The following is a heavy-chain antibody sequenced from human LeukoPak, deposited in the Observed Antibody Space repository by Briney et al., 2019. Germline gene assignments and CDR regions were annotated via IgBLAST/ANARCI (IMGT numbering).Heavy chain of an antibody. Sequence: GGSLRLSCAASGFTFSNDWMHWVRQAPGKGLVWVSRINSDGSSTSYADSVKGRFTISRDNAKNTLYLQMNSLRAEDTAVYYCARAADYYDSSGYFPRRSRLKTAEYFQHWGQGTLVTVSS. V-gene: IGHV3-74*01. CDR3: ARAADYYDSSGYFPRRSRLKTAEYFQH. J-gene: IGHJ1*01. CDR1: GFTFSNDW. CDR2: INSDGSST. D-gene: IGHD3-22*01.